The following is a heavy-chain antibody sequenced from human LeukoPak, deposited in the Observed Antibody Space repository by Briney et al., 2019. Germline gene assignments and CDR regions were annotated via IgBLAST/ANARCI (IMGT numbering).Heavy chain of an antibody. J-gene: IGHJ4*02. CDR1: GGTFSSYA. D-gene: IGHD3-22*01. CDR2: IIPIFGTA. V-gene: IGHV1-69*05. CDR3: ARSDSSGYYCYFDY. Sequence: SVKVSSKASGGTFSSYAISWVRQAPGQGLEWMGRIIPIFGTANYAQKFQGRVTITTDESTSTAYMELGSLRSEDTAVYYCARSDSSGYYCYFDYWGQATLVTVSS.